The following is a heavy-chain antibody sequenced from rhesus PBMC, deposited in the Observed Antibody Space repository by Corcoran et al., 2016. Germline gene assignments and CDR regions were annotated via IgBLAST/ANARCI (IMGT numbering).Heavy chain of an antibody. V-gene: IGHV4S7*01. J-gene: IGHJ6*01. Sequence: QVQLQESGPALVKPSVPLSLTCAVPRVAIRSVYGLISTCQPPGKWLEWIGHIYGRIVSTYYNPALKSRVTISKDTSKNQFSLKLSSVTAADTAVYYCAREVARTETYGLDSWGQGVVVTVSS. CDR3: AREVARTETYGLDS. D-gene: IGHD2-15*01. CDR1: RVAIRSVYG. CDR2: IYGRIVST.